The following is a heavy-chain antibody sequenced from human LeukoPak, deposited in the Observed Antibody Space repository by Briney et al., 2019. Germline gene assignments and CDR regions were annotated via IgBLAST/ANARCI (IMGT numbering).Heavy chain of an antibody. CDR1: GGSISSGSYY. Sequence: SETLSLTCTVSGGSISSGSYYWSWIRQPAGKGLEWIGHIYTSGSTNYNPSLKSRVTISVDTSKNQFSLKLSSVTAADTAVYYCARDGGGLYGGNSLDYWGQGTLVTVSS. J-gene: IGHJ4*02. V-gene: IGHV4-61*09. D-gene: IGHD4-23*01. CDR3: ARDGGGLYGGNSLDY. CDR2: IYTSGST.